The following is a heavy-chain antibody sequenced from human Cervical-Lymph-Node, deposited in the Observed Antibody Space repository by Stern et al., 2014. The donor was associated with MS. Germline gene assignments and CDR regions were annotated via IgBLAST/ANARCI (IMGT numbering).Heavy chain of an antibody. CDR3: ARVRIVETPYDTFAI. Sequence: QVQLQESGPGLVKPSETLSLTCSVSGGSITNYYWSWIRQPPGKGLEWIADISYSGSTNYNPSLKSRVTISVDASKNQFSLSLSSVTAADTAVYYCARVRIVETPYDTFAIWGQGTMVTVSS. V-gene: IGHV4-59*01. J-gene: IGHJ3*02. D-gene: IGHD5-18*01. CDR1: GGSITNYY. CDR2: ISYSGST.